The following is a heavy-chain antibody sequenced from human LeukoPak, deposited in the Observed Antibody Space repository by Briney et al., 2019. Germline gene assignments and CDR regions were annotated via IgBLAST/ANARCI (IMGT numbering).Heavy chain of an antibody. CDR2: INPNSGGT. V-gene: IGHV1-2*04. D-gene: IGHD2-2*01. CDR3: ARGSSFSYYYYYGMDV. J-gene: IGHJ6*02. CDR1: GYTFTGYY. Sequence: GASVKVSCKASGYTFTGYYMHWVRQAPGQGLEWMGWINPNSGGTNYAQKFQGWVTMTRDTSISTAYMELSRLRSDDTAVYYCARGSSFSYYYYYGMDVWGQGTTVTVSS.